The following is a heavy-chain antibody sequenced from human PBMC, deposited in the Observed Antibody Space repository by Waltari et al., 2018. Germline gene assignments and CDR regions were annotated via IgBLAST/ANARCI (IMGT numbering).Heavy chain of an antibody. V-gene: IGHV3-23*04. Sequence: EVQLVESGGGLVQPGGSLRLSCAASGFTFSRYAMSWVRQAPGKGLEWVSAISGSGGSTYYADSVKGRFTISRDNSKNTLYLQMNSLRAEDTAVYYCAKEGIDYYDSSGYYDYWGQGTLVTVSS. CDR3: AKEGIDYYDSSGYYDY. CDR2: ISGSGGST. CDR1: GFTFSRYA. D-gene: IGHD3-22*01. J-gene: IGHJ4*02.